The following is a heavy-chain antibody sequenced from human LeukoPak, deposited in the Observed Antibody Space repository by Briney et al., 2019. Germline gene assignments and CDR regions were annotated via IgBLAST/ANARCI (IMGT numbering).Heavy chain of an antibody. CDR1: GYTFTNYD. D-gene: IGHD2-21*01. J-gene: IGHJ4*02. CDR2: INPSGGST. V-gene: IGHV1-46*03. Sequence: ASVKVSCKASGYTFTNYDINWVRQAPGQGLEWMGIINPSGGSTSYAQKFQGRVTMTRDTSTSTVYMELSSLRSEDTAVYYCARDRCGGDCYLFDYWGQGTLVTVSS. CDR3: ARDRCGGDCYLFDY.